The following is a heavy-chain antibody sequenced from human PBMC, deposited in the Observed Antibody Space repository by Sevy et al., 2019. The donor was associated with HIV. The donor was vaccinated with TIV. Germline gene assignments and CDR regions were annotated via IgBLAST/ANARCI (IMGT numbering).Heavy chain of an antibody. CDR3: ARAYCSGGRCYSIAS. J-gene: IGHJ5*02. CDR2: ISPHNGDT. Sequence: ASVKVSCKGSGYTFNTYRIHWVRQAPGQGLEGMGWISPHNGDTNYAQRLQGRVTMLTDTSSSTAYMELKSLRSDDTAVYYCARAYCSGGRCYSIASWGQGTLVTVSS. V-gene: IGHV1-18*01. CDR1: GYTFNTYR. D-gene: IGHD2-15*01.